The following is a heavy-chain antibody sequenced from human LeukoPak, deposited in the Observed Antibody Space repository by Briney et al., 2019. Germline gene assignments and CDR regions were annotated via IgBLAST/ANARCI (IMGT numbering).Heavy chain of an antibody. V-gene: IGHV3-20*04. CDR3: ASEHSRGWSYFAY. Sequence: GGSLRLSCAASGFKFDDYGMSWVRQAPGKGLEWVSGINWNGGLKNYADSVKGRFTISRDDARNSLYLQMNSLRAEDTALYYCASEHSRGWSYFAYGGQGPPV. J-gene: IGHJ4*02. D-gene: IGHD6-19*01. CDR2: INWNGGLK. CDR1: GFKFDDYG.